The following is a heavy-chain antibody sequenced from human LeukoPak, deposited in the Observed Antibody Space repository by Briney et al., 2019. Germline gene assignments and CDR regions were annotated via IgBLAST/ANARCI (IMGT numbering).Heavy chain of an antibody. Sequence: GGSLRLSCAASGFTFRSHGMHWVRLAPGKGLEWVAFISYDGGNKYYADSVKGRFTISRDNSQNTVYLQMNSLRVGDTALYYCARKQYSESSWVLGAFDLWGQGTMVIVSS. CDR2: ISYDGGNK. CDR1: GFTFRSHG. D-gene: IGHD6-6*01. V-gene: IGHV3-30*03. CDR3: ARKQYSESSWVLGAFDL. J-gene: IGHJ3*01.